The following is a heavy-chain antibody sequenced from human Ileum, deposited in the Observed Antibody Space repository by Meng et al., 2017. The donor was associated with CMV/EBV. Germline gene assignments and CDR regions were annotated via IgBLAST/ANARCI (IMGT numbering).Heavy chain of an antibody. Sequence: ASVKVSCKASAYTFTHYYIHWVRQAPGQGPEWMGWINTNSGGTKYSQKFQGRITMTRDTSITTAYMDLSGLTSDDTALYFCARGVGSVDPGFDPWGQGTLVTVSS. CDR3: ARGVGSVDPGFDP. V-gene: IGHV1-2*02. J-gene: IGHJ5*02. CDR1: AYTFTHYY. CDR2: INTNSGGT. D-gene: IGHD1-26*01.